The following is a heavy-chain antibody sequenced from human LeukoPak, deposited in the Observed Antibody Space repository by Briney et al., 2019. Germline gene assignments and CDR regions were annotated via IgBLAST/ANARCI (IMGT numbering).Heavy chain of an antibody. CDR1: GYTFTGYY. V-gene: IGHV1-2*02. J-gene: IGHJ4*02. Sequence: ASVKVSCKASGYTFTGYYMHWVRQAPGQGLEWMGWINPNSGGTNYAQKFQGRVTMTRDTSISTAYMELSRLRSDDTAVYYCARAVPAATFLRLPDYWGQGTLVTVSS. CDR3: ARAVPAATFLRLPDY. CDR2: INPNSGGT. D-gene: IGHD2-2*01.